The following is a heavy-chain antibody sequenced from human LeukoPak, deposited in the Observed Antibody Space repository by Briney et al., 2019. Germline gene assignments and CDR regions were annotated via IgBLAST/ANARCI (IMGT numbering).Heavy chain of an antibody. CDR1: GGSFSGYY. Sequence: SETLPLTCAVYGGSFSGYYWSWIRQPPGKGLEWIGEINHSGSTNYNPSLKSRVTISVDTSKNQFSLKLSSVTAADTAVYYCARARAVAGLVYFDYWGQGTLVTVSS. CDR3: ARARAVAGLVYFDY. D-gene: IGHD6-19*01. CDR2: INHSGST. J-gene: IGHJ4*02. V-gene: IGHV4-34*01.